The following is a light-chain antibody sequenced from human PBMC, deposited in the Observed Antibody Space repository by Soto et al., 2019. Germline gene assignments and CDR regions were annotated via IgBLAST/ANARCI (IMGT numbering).Light chain of an antibody. CDR3: SSYAGSDVV. J-gene: IGLJ2*01. CDR1: SSDVGGYNY. V-gene: IGLV2-8*01. CDR2: EVS. Sequence: QSALTQPPSASGSRGQSVTISCTGTSSDVGGYNYVSWYQQHPGKAPKLMIYEVSKRPSGVPDRFSGSKSGNTASLTVSGLQAEDEADYYCSSYAGSDVVFGGGTKVTVL.